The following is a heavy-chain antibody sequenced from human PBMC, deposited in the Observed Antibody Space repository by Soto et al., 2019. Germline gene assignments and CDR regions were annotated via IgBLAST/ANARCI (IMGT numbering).Heavy chain of an antibody. CDR3: ARGGRDAYDWFDP. Sequence: EAQLVESGGGLVQPGGSRRVSCPVSGFPLSDNWISWARQAPGKGLEWVAKIKQDGSEKDYVDSVKGRFTISRDNANNSLYLHMYSLRVEDTAIYYCARGGRDAYDWFDPWGQGTLVTVSS. J-gene: IGHJ5*02. CDR1: GFPLSDNW. V-gene: IGHV3-7*01. CDR2: IKQDGSEK. D-gene: IGHD3-16*01.